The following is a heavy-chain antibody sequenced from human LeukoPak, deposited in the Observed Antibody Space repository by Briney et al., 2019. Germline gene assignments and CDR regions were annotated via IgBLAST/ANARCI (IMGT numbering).Heavy chain of an antibody. CDR1: GYTFTSYY. D-gene: IGHD1-26*01. J-gene: IGHJ5*02. CDR3: ARDNSVGDNAWWFDP. CDR2: INPTGGST. Sequence: ASVKVSCKASGYTFTSYYMHWVRQAPGQGLEWMGLINPTGGSTGYAQKFQGRVTMTRDKSTSIDYMELSSLRSEDTAIYYCARDNSVGDNAWWFDPWGQGTLVTVSS. V-gene: IGHV1-46*01.